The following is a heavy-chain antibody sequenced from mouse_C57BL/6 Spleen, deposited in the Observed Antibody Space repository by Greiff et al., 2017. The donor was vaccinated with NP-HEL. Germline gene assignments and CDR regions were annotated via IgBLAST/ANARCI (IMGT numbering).Heavy chain of an antibody. CDR1: GFNIKDDY. Sequence: EVQLQESGAELVRPGASVKLSCTASGFNIKDDYMHWVKQRPEQGLEWIGWIDPENGDTEYASKFQGKATITADTSSNTAYLQLSSLTSEDTAVYYCTTTYDSNYGFAYWGQGTLVTVSA. V-gene: IGHV14-4*01. J-gene: IGHJ3*01. D-gene: IGHD2-5*01. CDR2: IDPENGDT. CDR3: TTTYDSNYGFAY.